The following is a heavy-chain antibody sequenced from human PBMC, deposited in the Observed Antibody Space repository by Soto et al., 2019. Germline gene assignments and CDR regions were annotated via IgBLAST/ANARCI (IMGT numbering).Heavy chain of an antibody. J-gene: IGHJ4*02. V-gene: IGHV4-30-2*01. CDR1: GGSISSGGYS. D-gene: IGHD2-2*02. CDR2: IYHSGST. Sequence: NPSETLSLTCAVSGGSISSGGYSWSWIRQPPGKGLEWIGYIYHSGSTYYNPSLKSRVTMSVDRSKNQFSLKLSSVTAADTAVYYCARALLGYCSSTSCYTPLFDYWGQGTLVTVSS. CDR3: ARALLGYCSSTSCYTPLFDY.